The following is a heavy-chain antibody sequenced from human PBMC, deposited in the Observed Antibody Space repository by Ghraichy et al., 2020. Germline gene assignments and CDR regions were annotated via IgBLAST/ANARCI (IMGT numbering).Heavy chain of an antibody. CDR1: GFTFSSYS. D-gene: IGHD6-13*01. CDR2: ISSSSSYI. V-gene: IGHV3-21*01. Sequence: GGSLRLSCAASGFTFSSYSMNWVRQAPGKGLEWVSSISSSSSYIYYADSVKGRFTISRDNAKNSLYLQMNSLRAEDTAVYYCARVLWAAAIRDSFYYFDYWGQGTLVTVSS. J-gene: IGHJ4*02. CDR3: ARVLWAAAIRDSFYYFDY.